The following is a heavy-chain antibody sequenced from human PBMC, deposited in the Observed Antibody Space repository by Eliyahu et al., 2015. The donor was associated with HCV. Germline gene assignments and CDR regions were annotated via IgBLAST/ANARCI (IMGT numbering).Heavy chain of an antibody. CDR3: ARGRLGELSLYPTYFDY. Sequence: EVQLVESGGGLVQPGGSLRLSCAASGFTFSSYWMSWVRQAPGKGLEWVANIKQDGSEKYYVDSVKGRFTISRDNAKNSLYLQMNSLRAEDTAVYYCARGRLGELSLYPTYFDYWGQGTLVTVSS. CDR2: IKQDGSEK. V-gene: IGHV3-7*04. D-gene: IGHD3-16*02. J-gene: IGHJ4*02. CDR1: GFTFSSYW.